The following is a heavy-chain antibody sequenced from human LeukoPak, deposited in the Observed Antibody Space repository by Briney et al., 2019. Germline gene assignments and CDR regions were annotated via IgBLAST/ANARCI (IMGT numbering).Heavy chain of an antibody. V-gene: IGHV3-23*01. J-gene: IGHJ4*02. Sequence: GGSLRLSCAASGFTFSSYAMSWVRQAPGKGLEWVSTISGSGGGTYYADSVKGRFTISRDNSKDTPYLQMNSLRADDTAVYYCAKAPYSTSWYDWGRFDYWGQGTLVTVSS. CDR1: GFTFSSYA. CDR3: AKAPYSTSWYDWGRFDY. CDR2: ISGSGGGT. D-gene: IGHD6-13*01.